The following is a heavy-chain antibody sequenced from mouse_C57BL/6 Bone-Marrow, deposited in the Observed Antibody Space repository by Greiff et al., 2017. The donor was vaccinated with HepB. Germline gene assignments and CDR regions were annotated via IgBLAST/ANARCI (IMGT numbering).Heavy chain of an antibody. CDR2: ISSGGSYT. CDR1: GFTFSSYG. Sequence: EVQLVESGGDLVKPGGSLKLSCAASGFTFSSYGMSWVRQTPDKRLEWVATISSGGSYTYYPDSVKGRFTISRDNAKNTLYLQMSSLKSEDTAMYYCARHLYYDYDEGYAMDYWGQGTSVTVSS. D-gene: IGHD2-4*01. J-gene: IGHJ4*01. CDR3: ARHLYYDYDEGYAMDY. V-gene: IGHV5-6*01.